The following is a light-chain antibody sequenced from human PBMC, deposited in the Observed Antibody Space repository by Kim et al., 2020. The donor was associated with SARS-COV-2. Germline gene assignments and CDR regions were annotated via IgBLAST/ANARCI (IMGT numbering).Light chain of an antibody. CDR1: QGISQN. V-gene: IGKV1-16*01. CDR2: GAS. Sequence: DIQMTQSPSSLYASLGDSVTITCRASQGISQNVAWFQQKPGQAPKSLIYGASALQGGVPSRFRGAGSGRDFSLTINSLQADDFAIYFCQQYNSHPITFGRGTRLEIK. CDR3: QQYNSHPIT. J-gene: IGKJ5*01.